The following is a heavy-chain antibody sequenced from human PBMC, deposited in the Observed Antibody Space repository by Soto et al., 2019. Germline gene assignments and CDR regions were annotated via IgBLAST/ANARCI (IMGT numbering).Heavy chain of an antibody. CDR3: ARGRIYDFWSGYAGYFDY. CDR1: GGSFSGYY. Sequence: SETLCLTCAVYGGSFSGYYCSWIRQPPGKGLEWIGEINHSGSTNYNPSLKSRVTISVDTSKNQFSLKLSSVTAADTAVYYCARGRIYDFWSGYAGYFDYWGQGTLVTVSS. CDR2: INHSGST. J-gene: IGHJ4*02. D-gene: IGHD3-3*01. V-gene: IGHV4-34*01.